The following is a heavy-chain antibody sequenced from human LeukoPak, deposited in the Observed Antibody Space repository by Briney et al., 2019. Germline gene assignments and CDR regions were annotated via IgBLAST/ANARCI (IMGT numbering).Heavy chain of an antibody. D-gene: IGHD5-18*01. CDR3: ARHLSGVTGYTYGRGIDY. CDR2: ISGSSTDI. CDR1: GFTFSNYA. Sequence: TGGSLRLSCAASGFTFSNYAMNWVRQAPGEGLAWVSSISGSSTDIYYVDSVKGRFTISRDNAKKSLYLQMNSLRAEDTAVYYCARHLSGVTGYTYGRGIDYWGQGTLVTVSS. J-gene: IGHJ4*02. V-gene: IGHV3-21*01.